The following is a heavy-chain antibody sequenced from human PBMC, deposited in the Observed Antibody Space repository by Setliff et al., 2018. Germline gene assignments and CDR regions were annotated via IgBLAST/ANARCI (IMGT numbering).Heavy chain of an antibody. CDR1: GGSVDSYY. D-gene: IGHD1-1*01. CDR2: IYYRGDT. V-gene: IGHV4-39*01. CDR3: ARTGTYRYFDS. J-gene: IGHJ4*02. Sequence: SETLSLTCTVSGGSVDSYYWGWIRQPPGKGLEWIGRIYYRGDTYYNASLKGRLTISVDTAQNQFSLRLTSVTAADTAVYYCARTGTYRYFDSWGQGTRVTVS.